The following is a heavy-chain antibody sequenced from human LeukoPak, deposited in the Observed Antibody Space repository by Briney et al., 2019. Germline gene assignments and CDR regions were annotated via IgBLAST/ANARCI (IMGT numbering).Heavy chain of an antibody. D-gene: IGHD5-12*01. J-gene: IGHJ6*02. CDR2: LYGSASI. CDR1: GGSISGYY. V-gene: IGHV4-4*07. Sequence: HSETLSLTCTVSGGSISGYYWSWIRQPAGKGLEWIGRLYGSASIKYNPSLRSRLSMSGDLSKNQSSLKLSSVTAAATAVYYCAREARLASAAGLDVWGQGTKVTVS. CDR3: AREARLASAAGLDV.